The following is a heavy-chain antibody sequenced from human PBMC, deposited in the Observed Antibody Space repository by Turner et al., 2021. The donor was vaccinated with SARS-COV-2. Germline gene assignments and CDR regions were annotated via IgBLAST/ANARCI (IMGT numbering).Heavy chain of an antibody. CDR3: AREVSGSYWPFDY. V-gene: IGHV3-33*01. CDR1: GFTFSSFG. D-gene: IGHD1-26*01. J-gene: IGHJ4*02. Sequence: QVQLVESGGGAVQPGRSLRLACAASGFTFSSFGMHWVRQAPGKWLEWVAVIWYDGRNKYYGDSVKGRFTISRDNSKNTLYLQMNSLRAEDTAVYYCAREVSGSYWPFDYWGQGTLVTVSS. CDR2: IWYDGRNK.